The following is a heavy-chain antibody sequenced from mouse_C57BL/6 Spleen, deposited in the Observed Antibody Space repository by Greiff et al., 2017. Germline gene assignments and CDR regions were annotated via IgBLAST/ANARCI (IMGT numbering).Heavy chain of an antibody. Sequence: VQGVESGPELVKPGASVKLSCKASGYTFTSYDINWVKQRPGQGLEWIGWIYPRDGSTKYNEKFKGKATLTVDTSSSTAYMELHSLTSEDSAVYFCARRGTGTYFDYWGQGTTLTVSS. V-gene: IGHV1-85*01. CDR2: IYPRDGST. CDR3: ARRGTGTYFDY. CDR1: GYTFTSYD. D-gene: IGHD4-1*01. J-gene: IGHJ2*01.